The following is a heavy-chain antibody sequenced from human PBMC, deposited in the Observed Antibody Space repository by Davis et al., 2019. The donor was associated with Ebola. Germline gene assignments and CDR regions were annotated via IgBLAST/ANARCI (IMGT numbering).Heavy chain of an antibody. D-gene: IGHD3-22*01. CDR2: INPITGGT. CDR3: AREGGHYYDSSGYVFDI. V-gene: IGHV1-46*01. J-gene: IGHJ3*02. CDR1: GYRFTSYY. Sequence: ASVKVSCKASGYRFTSYYMHWVRQAPGQGLEWMGIINPITGGTSYAQNFQVRVNMTRDTSTSTVYMELSSLRSEDTAVYYCAREGGHYYDSSGYVFDIWGQGTMVKVPS.